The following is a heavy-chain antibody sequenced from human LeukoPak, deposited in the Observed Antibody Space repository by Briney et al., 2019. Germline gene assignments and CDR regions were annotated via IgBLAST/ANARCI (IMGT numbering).Heavy chain of an antibody. CDR3: ARLQTADYGDTGVYYFDY. D-gene: IGHD4-17*01. V-gene: IGHV4-59*08. CDR2: IYYSGST. CDR1: GGSISSYY. Sequence: SETLSLTCTVSGGSISSYYWSWIRQPPGKGLEWIGYIYYSGSTNYNPSLKSRVTISVDTSKNQFSLKLSSVTAADTAVYYCARLQTADYGDTGVYYFDYWGQGTLVTVSS. J-gene: IGHJ4*02.